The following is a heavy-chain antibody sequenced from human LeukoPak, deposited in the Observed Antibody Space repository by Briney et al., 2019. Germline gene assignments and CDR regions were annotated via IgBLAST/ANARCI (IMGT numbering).Heavy chain of an antibody. D-gene: IGHD4-23*01. CDR2: IYTSGST. V-gene: IGHV4-4*07. J-gene: IGHJ2*01. Sequence: PSETLSLTCTVSGGSISSYYWSWIRQPAGKGLEWIGRIYTSGSTNYNPSLKSRVTMSVDTSKNQFSLKLSSVTAADTAVYYCARESYGGNSVRWYFDLWGRGTLVTVSS. CDR1: GGSISSYY. CDR3: ARESYGGNSVRWYFDL.